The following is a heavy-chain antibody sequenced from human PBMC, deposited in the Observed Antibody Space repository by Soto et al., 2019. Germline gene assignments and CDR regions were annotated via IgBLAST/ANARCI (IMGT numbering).Heavy chain of an antibody. CDR2: ISKDGMNK. J-gene: IGHJ5*02. Sequence: QVRLVESGGGVVQPGRSLRLSCTASGFSFSSYAMYWFRQPPGKGLEWVAVISKDGMNKNYADSVKGRVTVSRDNANYSLDLRVNSLRSEDTATYYCARDMYSSDYFVKWFEPWGQGTLVSVSS. D-gene: IGHD6-19*01. V-gene: IGHV3-30*04. CDR3: ARDMYSSDYFVKWFEP. CDR1: GFSFSSYA.